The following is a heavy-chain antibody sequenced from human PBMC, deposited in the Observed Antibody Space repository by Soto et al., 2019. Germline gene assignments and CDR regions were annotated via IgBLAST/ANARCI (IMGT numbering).Heavy chain of an antibody. CDR2: IYSSGST. D-gene: IGHD5-12*01. CDR1: YGSVSSGSYY. Sequence: PSETLSLTCTFSYGSVSSGSYYWTWIRQPPGKGLEWIGYIYSSGSTLYNPSLKSRVIISVDQSMNQFSLKLSSVTAADTAVYYCARDSLALFDSWGQGTLVTVSS. V-gene: IGHV4-61*01. J-gene: IGHJ4*02. CDR3: ARDSLALFDS.